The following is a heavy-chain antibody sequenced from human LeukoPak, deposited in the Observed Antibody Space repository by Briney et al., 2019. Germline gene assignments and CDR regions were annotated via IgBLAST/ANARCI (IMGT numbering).Heavy chain of an antibody. D-gene: IGHD6-19*01. V-gene: IGHV5-51*01. CDR3: ARRRGIAVAGTYYFDY. J-gene: IGHJ4*02. CDR1: GYSFTSYW. Sequence: PGESLKISCKGSGYSFTSYWIGWVRQMPGKGLEWMGIIYPGDSDTRYSPSFQGQVTISADKSISTAYLQWSSLRASDTAMYYCARRRGIAVAGTYYFDYWGQGTLVTVSS. CDR2: IYPGDSDT.